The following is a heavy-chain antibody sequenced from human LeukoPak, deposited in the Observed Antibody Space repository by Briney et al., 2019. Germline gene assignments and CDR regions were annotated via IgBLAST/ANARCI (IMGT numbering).Heavy chain of an antibody. V-gene: IGHV4-39*01. CDR1: GGSISSSSYY. Sequence: PSETLSLTCTVSGGSISSSSYYWDWIRRSPGKGLEWIGNIYYDGSTHYNPSLKSRVTISVDTSKNQFSLKLSSVTAADTALYYCARQGEYTTSLGRKQFDYWGQGTLVTVSS. D-gene: IGHD3-16*01. CDR2: IYYDGST. CDR3: ARQGEYTTSLGRKQFDY. J-gene: IGHJ4*02.